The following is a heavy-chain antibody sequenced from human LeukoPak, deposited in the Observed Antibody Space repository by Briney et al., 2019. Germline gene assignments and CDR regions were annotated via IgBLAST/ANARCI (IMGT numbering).Heavy chain of an antibody. Sequence: GESLKISSKASAYSFTSYWSSWGRRMPGKGVEWRGRIDPSDSYTNNSPSFQGHVTISADKSISTAYLQWSILEASDTAMYYCATSGMSPGDAFDIWGERTMVTVSS. D-gene: IGHD6-6*01. J-gene: IGHJ3*02. CDR2: IDPSDSYT. V-gene: IGHV5-10-1*01. CDR1: AYSFTSYW. CDR3: ATSGMSPGDAFDI.